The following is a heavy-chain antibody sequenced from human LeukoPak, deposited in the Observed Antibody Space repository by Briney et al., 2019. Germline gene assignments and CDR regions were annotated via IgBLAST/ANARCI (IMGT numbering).Heavy chain of an antibody. CDR3: ARPDTAMIDAFDI. J-gene: IGHJ3*02. D-gene: IGHD5-18*01. CDR2: IYYSGST. CDR1: GGSISSYY. Sequence: PSETLSLTCTVSGGSISSYYLSWIRQPPGKGLEWIGYIYYSGSTNYNPSLKSRVTISVDTSKHQFSLKLSSVTAADTAVYYCARPDTAMIDAFDIWGQGTMVTVSS. V-gene: IGHV4-59*01.